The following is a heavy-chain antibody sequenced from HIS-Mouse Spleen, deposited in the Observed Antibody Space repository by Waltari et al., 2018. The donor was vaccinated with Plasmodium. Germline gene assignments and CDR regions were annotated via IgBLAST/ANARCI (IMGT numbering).Heavy chain of an antibody. Sequence: QLQLQESGPGLVKPSETLSLTCTVSGRSISSSSYYWGWIRQPPGKGLGWIGGIYYSGSTYYNPSLKSRVTISVDTSKNQFSLKLSSVTAADTAVYYCARRGGSYYYFDYWGQGTLVTVSS. CDR3: ARRGGSYYYFDY. CDR2: IYYSGST. D-gene: IGHD1-26*01. V-gene: IGHV4-39*01. J-gene: IGHJ4*02. CDR1: GRSISSSSYY.